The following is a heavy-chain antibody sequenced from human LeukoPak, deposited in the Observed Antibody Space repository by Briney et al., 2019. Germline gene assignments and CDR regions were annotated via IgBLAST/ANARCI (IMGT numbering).Heavy chain of an antibody. D-gene: IGHD5-18*01. J-gene: IGHJ4*02. CDR2: IIPIFGTA. Sequence: ASVKVSCKASGGTFSSYAISWVRQAPGQGLEWMGGIIPIFGTANYAQKFQGRVTITADESTSTAYMELSSLRSEDTAVYYCARGTREVRRGYSYGTPPGYWGQGTLVTVSS. CDR1: GGTFSSYA. V-gene: IGHV1-69*01. CDR3: ARGTREVRRGYSYGTPPGY.